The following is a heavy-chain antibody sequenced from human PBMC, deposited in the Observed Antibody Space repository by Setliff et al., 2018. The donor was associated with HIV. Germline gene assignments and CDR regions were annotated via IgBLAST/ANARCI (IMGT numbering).Heavy chain of an antibody. CDR2: FDPNSGET. CDR1: GYTFIGNY. Sequence: GASVKVSCKASGYTFIGNYIHWVRQAPGQGLEWVGWFDPNSGETSYAQKFQVRVTMTEDTSTDTAYMELSSLRSEDTAVYYCSTVAVDMKAFDIWGQGTLVTVSS. V-gene: IGHV1-24*01. J-gene: IGHJ4*03. D-gene: IGHD5-12*01. CDR3: STVAVDMKAFDI.